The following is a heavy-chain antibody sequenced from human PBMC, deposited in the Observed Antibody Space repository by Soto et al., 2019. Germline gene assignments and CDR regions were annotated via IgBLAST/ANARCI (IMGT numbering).Heavy chain of an antibody. CDR1: GFTFSSYS. J-gene: IGHJ6*04. CDR3: ARDIMPRLGFYQCGMDV. D-gene: IGHD3-3*02. CDR2: ISSSGTAI. Sequence: PGGSLRLSCAVSGFTFSSYSMNWVRQAPGKGLEWVSYISSSGTAIYSADSVKGRFTISRDNAKNSLYLQMNSLRDEDTAVYYCARDIMPRLGFYQCGMDVWGKGTTVTVSS. V-gene: IGHV3-48*02.